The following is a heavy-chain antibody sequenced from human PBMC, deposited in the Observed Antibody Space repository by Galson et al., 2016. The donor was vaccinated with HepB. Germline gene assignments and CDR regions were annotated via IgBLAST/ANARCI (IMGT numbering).Heavy chain of an antibody. V-gene: IGHV4-59*01. CDR2: IYYSGTT. D-gene: IGHD2/OR15-2a*01. Sequence: SETLSLTCSVSGGSMSSYYWSWIRQPPGKGLEWIGYIYYSGTTHYNPSLKSRVTISVDTSNNQFSLKLSSVAAADTAVYYCARADLSYYYDYGMDVWGKGTTVTVSS. CDR3: ARADLSYYYDYGMDV. J-gene: IGHJ6*04. CDR1: GGSMSSYY.